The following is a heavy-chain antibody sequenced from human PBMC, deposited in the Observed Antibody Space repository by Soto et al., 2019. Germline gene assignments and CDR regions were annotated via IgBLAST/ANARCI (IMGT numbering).Heavy chain of an antibody. V-gene: IGHV3-21*01. CDR3: ARDFYEYSSPPSDY. Sequence: EVQLVESGGGLVKPGGSLRLSCAASGFTFSSYGMNWVRQAPGKGLEWVSSISSSSSYIYYADSVKGRFTISRDNAKNSLYLQMNSLRAEDTAVYYCARDFYEYSSPPSDYWGQGTLVTVSS. D-gene: IGHD6-6*01. CDR1: GFTFSSYG. CDR2: ISSSSSYI. J-gene: IGHJ4*02.